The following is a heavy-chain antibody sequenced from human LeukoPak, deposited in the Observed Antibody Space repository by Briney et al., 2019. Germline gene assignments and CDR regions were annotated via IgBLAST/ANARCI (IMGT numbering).Heavy chain of an antibody. Sequence: ASVKVSCKASGYTFTSYGISWVRPAPGQGLEWMGWISAYNGNTNYAQKLQGRVTMTTDTSTSTAYMELRSLRSDDTAVYYCAREDLDFWSGYYIGGYYFDYWGQGTLVTVSS. CDR2: ISAYNGNT. CDR3: AREDLDFWSGYYIGGYYFDY. J-gene: IGHJ4*02. CDR1: GYTFTSYG. V-gene: IGHV1-18*01. D-gene: IGHD3-3*01.